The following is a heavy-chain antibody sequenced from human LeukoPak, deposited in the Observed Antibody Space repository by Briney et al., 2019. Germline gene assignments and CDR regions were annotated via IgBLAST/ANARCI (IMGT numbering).Heavy chain of an antibody. CDR2: IYPGDSDT. CDR1: GYSFTSYW. D-gene: IGHD3-9*01. V-gene: IGHV5-51*01. J-gene: IGHJ6*02. Sequence: GESLKISCKGSGYSFTSYWIGWVRQMPGKGLEWMGIIYPGDSDTRYSPSFQGLVTISADKSISTAYLQWSSLKASDTAMYYCVRLLTGFDYKYYAIDVWGQGTTVTVSS. CDR3: VRLLTGFDYKYYAIDV.